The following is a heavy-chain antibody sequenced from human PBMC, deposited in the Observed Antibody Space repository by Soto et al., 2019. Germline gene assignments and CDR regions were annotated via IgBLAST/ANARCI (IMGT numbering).Heavy chain of an antibody. J-gene: IGHJ6*02. Sequence: QVQLVPSGAEVKKPGSSVKVSCKASGGTCSSYAISWVRQAPGQGLEWMGGIIPIFGTANYAQQFQGRVTITADESTSTAYMELSSLRSEDTAVYYCAGSRTSHYSFYSGMDVWGQGTTVTVSS. CDR3: AGSRTSHYSFYSGMDV. D-gene: IGHD2-2*01. CDR2: IIPIFGTA. CDR1: GGTCSSYA. V-gene: IGHV1-69*01.